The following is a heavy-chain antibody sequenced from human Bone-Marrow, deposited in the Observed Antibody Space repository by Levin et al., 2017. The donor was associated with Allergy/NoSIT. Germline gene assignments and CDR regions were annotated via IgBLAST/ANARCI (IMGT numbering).Heavy chain of an antibody. Sequence: GGSLRLSCAASGFTFDDYAMHWVRQAPGKGLEWVSGISWNSGSIGYADSVKGRFTISRDNAKNSLYLQMNSLRAEDTALYYCAKDIAPVPSSWLQHWGQGTLVTVSS. V-gene: IGHV3-9*01. CDR2: ISWNSGSI. CDR3: AKDIAPVPSSWLQH. CDR1: GFTFDDYA. D-gene: IGHD6-13*01. J-gene: IGHJ1*01.